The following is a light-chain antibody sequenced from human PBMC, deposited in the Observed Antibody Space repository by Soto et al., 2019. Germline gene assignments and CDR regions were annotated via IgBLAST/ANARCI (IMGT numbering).Light chain of an antibody. CDR2: WAS. V-gene: IGKV4-1*01. Sequence: DIVMSQSPDSLAVSLGERATINCKSSQSLLFKSDNNNYLAWYQQKPGQPPQLLIYWASTRESEVPHRFSGSGSGSYVTLTISSLQDEEVAIYYCQEYYTPVPAFGGGNTVEIK. J-gene: IGKJ4*01. CDR3: QEYYTPVPA. CDR1: QSLLFKSDNNNY.